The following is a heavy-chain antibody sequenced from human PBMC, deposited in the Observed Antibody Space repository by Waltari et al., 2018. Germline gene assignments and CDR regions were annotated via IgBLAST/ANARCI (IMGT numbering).Heavy chain of an antibody. CDR3: AKLSQNYYGSGTPDSN. J-gene: IGHJ4*02. CDR2: ISGSGGST. V-gene: IGHV3-23*01. CDR1: GFTFSSYA. Sequence: EVQLLESGGGLVQPGGSLRLSCAASGFTFSSYAMSWVRQAPGKGVGWVSAISGSGGSTYYADSVKGRFTISRDNSKNTLYLQMNSLRAEDTAVYYCAKLSQNYYGSGTPDSNWGQGTLVTVSS. D-gene: IGHD3-10*01.